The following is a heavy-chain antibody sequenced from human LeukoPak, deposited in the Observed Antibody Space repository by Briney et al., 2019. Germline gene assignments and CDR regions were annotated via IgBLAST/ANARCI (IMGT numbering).Heavy chain of an antibody. Sequence: GGSLRLSCAASGFTFSSYAMSWVRQAPGKGLEWVSAISGSGGSTYYADSVKGRFTISRDNSKNTLYLQMNSLRVEDTAVYYCAKAYYYDSSGYPLDYWGQGTLVTVSS. V-gene: IGHV3-23*01. D-gene: IGHD3-22*01. CDR1: GFTFSSYA. J-gene: IGHJ4*02. CDR3: AKAYYYDSSGYPLDY. CDR2: ISGSGGST.